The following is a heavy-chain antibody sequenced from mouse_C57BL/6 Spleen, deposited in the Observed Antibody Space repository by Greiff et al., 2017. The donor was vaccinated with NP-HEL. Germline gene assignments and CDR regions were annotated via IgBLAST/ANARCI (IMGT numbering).Heavy chain of an antibody. J-gene: IGHJ4*01. D-gene: IGHD2-4*01. CDR1: GFSLSTFGMG. Sequence: MESGPGILQPSQTLSLTCSFSGFSLSTFGMGVGWIRQPSGKGLEWLAHIWWDDDKYYNPALKSRLTISNDTSKNQVFLKIANVDTADTATYYCARISSIYYDYDGYAMDYWGQGTSVTVSS. V-gene: IGHV8-8*01. CDR3: ARISSIYYDYDGYAMDY. CDR2: IWWDDDK.